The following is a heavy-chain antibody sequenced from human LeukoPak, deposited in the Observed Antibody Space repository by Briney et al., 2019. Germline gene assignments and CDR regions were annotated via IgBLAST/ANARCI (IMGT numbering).Heavy chain of an antibody. CDR2: IYPGDSDT. J-gene: IGHJ4*02. CDR1: GYSFNSYW. D-gene: IGHD3-22*01. Sequence: GESLKISCKGSGYSFNSYWIGWVRQMPGKGLEWMGIIYPGDSDTRYSPSFQGQVTISADKSISTAYLQWSSLKASDTAMYYCARPGYYDSSGYFPHFDDWGQGTLVTVSS. CDR3: ARPGYYDSSGYFPHFDD. V-gene: IGHV5-51*01.